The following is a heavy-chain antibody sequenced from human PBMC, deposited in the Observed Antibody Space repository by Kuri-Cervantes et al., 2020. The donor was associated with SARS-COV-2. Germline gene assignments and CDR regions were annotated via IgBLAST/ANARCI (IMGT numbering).Heavy chain of an antibody. CDR3: ARDNSIAARRFDY. J-gene: IGHJ4*02. Sequence: GESLKISCAASGFTFGSYGMHWVRQAPGKGLEWVAVISYDGSNKYYADSVKGRFTISRDNSKNTLYLQMNSLRAEDTAVYYCARDNSIAARRFDYWGQGTLVTVSS. CDR2: ISYDGSNK. CDR1: GFTFGSYG. V-gene: IGHV3-30*03. D-gene: IGHD6-6*01.